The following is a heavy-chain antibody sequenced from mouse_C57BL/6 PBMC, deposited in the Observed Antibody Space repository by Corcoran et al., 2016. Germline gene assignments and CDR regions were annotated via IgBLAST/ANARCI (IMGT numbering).Heavy chain of an antibody. Sequence: QVQLQQSGAELVRPGASVTLSCKASGYTFTDYEMHWVKQTPVHGLEWIGAIDPETGGTAYNQKFKGKAILTADKSSSTAYMKLRSLTSEDSAVYYCYDGHGAMDYWGQGTSVTVSS. J-gene: IGHJ4*01. CDR2: IDPETGGT. D-gene: IGHD2-3*01. V-gene: IGHV1-15*01. CDR1: GYTFTDYE. CDR3: YDGHGAMDY.